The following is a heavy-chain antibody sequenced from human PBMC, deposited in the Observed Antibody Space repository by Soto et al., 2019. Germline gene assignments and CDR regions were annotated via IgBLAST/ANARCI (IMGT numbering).Heavy chain of an antibody. CDR3: ARGPYYYDSSAISGY. CDR2: INSDGSST. V-gene: IGHV3-74*01. Sequence: GGSLRLSCAASGFTFSSYWMHWVRQAPGKGLVWVSRINSDGSSTSYADSVKGRFTISRDNAKNTLYLQMNSLRAEDTAVYYCARGPYYYDSSAISGYWGQGTLVTVSS. J-gene: IGHJ4*02. CDR1: GFTFSSYW. D-gene: IGHD3-22*01.